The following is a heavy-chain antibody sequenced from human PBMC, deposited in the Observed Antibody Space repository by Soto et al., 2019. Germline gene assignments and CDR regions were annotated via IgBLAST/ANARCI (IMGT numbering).Heavy chain of an antibody. Sequence: GGSLRLSCAASGFTISNYWMHWVRQAPGKGLVWVSRIDSDGSRITYADFVKGRFTISRDNAKNTVYLHMNSLTAEDTAVYYCVRTSLVVAVATREDFWGQGTLVTVSS. CDR3: VRTSLVVAVATREDF. V-gene: IGHV3-74*01. CDR2: IDSDGSRI. CDR1: GFTISNYW. J-gene: IGHJ4*02. D-gene: IGHD2-15*01.